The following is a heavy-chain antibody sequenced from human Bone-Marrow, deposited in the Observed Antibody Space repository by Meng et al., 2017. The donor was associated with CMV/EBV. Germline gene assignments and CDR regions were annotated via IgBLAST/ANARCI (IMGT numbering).Heavy chain of an antibody. V-gene: IGHV3-53*01. Sequence: GESLKISCAASGFTVSSNYMSWVRQAPGKGLEWVSVIYSGGSTYYADSVKGRFTISRDNARNSLFLQMNSLRVEDTAVYYCARDNSAVASDYWGQGKLVNVDS. CDR1: GFTVSSNY. J-gene: IGHJ4*02. CDR2: IYSGGST. D-gene: IGHD6-19*01. CDR3: ARDNSAVASDY.